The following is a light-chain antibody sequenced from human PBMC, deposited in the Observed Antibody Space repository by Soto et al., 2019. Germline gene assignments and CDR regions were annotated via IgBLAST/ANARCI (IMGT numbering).Light chain of an antibody. CDR3: QQSNNWPGT. J-gene: IGKJ1*01. V-gene: IGKV3-15*01. CDR2: GAS. CDR1: QTITND. Sequence: EIVMTESPATLSVSPWEGASRTCRASQTITNDYLAWYQQRPGQAPSLLICGASPRATGIPARFSGSGSGTEFTLTIGSLQSEDFAVYYCQQSNNWPGTLGQGTKVDIK.